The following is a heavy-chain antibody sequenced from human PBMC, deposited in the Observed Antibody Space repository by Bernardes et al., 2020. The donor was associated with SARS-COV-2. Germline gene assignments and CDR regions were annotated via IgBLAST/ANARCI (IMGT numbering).Heavy chain of an antibody. D-gene: IGHD3-22*01. CDR1: GFTFSSHG. Sequence: GGVLRLSCAAPGFTFSSHGIHWVRQGSGEGVVWGSRIQNDGGTINYAGSGKGRFIISRDNAKNTLYLQMNSLRVEDAAMYYCVRSAFSGGSGYFFDSWGQGTLVTVSS. V-gene: IGHV3-74*01. CDR2: IQNDGGTI. CDR3: VRSAFSGGSGYFFDS. J-gene: IGHJ4*02.